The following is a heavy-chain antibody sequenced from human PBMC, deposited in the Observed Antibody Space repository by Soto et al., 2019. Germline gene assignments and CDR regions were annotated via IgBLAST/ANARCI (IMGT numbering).Heavy chain of an antibody. J-gene: IGHJ5*02. CDR2: IYYSGTT. CDR3: ARGKYSGSYYDWFDP. V-gene: IGHV4-59*01. D-gene: IGHD1-26*01. CDR1: GGSLSSYY. Sequence: SETLSLTCVVSGGSLSSYYWSWFRQPPGKGLEWIGYIYYSGTTNYNPSLKSRVTISVDTSKNQFSLKLSSVTAADTAVYYCARGKYSGSYYDWFDPWGQGTLVTVSS.